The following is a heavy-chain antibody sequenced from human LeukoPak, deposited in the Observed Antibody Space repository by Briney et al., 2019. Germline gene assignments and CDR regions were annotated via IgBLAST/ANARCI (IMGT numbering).Heavy chain of an antibody. V-gene: IGHV3-21*01. CDR3: ARGNIYGDYPSEFDY. D-gene: IGHD4-17*01. Sequence: GGSLRLSCAASGFTFSSYSMNWVRQAPGKGLEWVSSISSSSSYIYYADLVKGRFTISRDNAKNSLYLQMNSLRAEDTAVYYCARGNIYGDYPSEFDYWGQGTLVTVSS. CDR1: GFTFSSYS. CDR2: ISSSSSYI. J-gene: IGHJ4*02.